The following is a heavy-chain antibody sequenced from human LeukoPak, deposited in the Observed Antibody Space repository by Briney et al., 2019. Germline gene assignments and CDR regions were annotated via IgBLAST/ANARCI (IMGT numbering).Heavy chain of an antibody. CDR3: ARSIMGSGYEGNWFDP. V-gene: IGHV1-69*04. CDR1: GGTFSSYA. Sequence: SVKVSCKASGGTFSSYAISWVRQAPGQGLEWMGRIIPILGIANYAQKFQGRVTITADKSTSTAYMELSSLRSEDTAVYYCARSIMGSGYEGNWFDPWGQGTLVTVSS. J-gene: IGHJ5*02. CDR2: IIPILGIA. D-gene: IGHD5-12*01.